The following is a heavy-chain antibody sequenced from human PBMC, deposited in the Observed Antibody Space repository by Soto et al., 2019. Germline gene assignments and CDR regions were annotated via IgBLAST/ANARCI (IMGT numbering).Heavy chain of an antibody. Sequence: QVQLVQSGAEVKKPGSSVKVSCKASGGTFSSYAISWVRQALGQGLEWMGGIIPIFGTANYAQKFQGRVTITADESTSTAYMELSSLRSEDTAVYYCARVMRDGYNSNFDYWGEGTLVTVSS. V-gene: IGHV1-69*01. CDR2: IIPIFGTA. CDR3: ARVMRDGYNSNFDY. D-gene: IGHD5-12*01. CDR1: GGTFSSYA. J-gene: IGHJ4*02.